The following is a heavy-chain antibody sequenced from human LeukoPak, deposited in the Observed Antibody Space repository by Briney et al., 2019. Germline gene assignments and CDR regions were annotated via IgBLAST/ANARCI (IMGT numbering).Heavy chain of an antibody. CDR3: ARTASPRRWLVCDY. CDR1: GFTFRNYW. D-gene: IGHD6-19*01. J-gene: IGHJ4*02. V-gene: IGHV3-74*01. Sequence: QAGGSLRLSCAASGFTFRNYWMPWVRQVPGKGLVWVSRIKGDGSHTIYADSVKGRFTISRDNSKNTLYLQMNSLRAEDTAVYYCARTASPRRWLVCDYWGQGTLVTVSS. CDR2: IKGDGSHT.